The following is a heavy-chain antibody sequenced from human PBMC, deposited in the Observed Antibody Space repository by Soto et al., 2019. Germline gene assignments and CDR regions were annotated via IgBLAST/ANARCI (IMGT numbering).Heavy chain of an antibody. J-gene: IGHJ6*02. CDR2: ISYDGSNK. CDR1: GFTFSSYG. CDR3: AKDRGLARDYYYYGMDV. D-gene: IGHD6-19*01. V-gene: IGHV3-30*18. Sequence: QVQLVESGGGVVQPGRSLRLSCAASGFTFSSYGMHWVRQAPGKGLEWVAVISYDGSNKYYADSVKGRFTISRDNSKNTLYLQMNSLRAEDTALYYCAKDRGLARDYYYYGMDVWGQGTTVTVSS.